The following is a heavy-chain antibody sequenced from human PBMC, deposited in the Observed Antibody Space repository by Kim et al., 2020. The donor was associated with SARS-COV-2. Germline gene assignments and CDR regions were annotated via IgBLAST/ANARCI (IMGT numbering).Heavy chain of an antibody. V-gene: IGHV3-11*01. CDR2: ISSSGSTI. D-gene: IGHD6-6*01. Sequence: GGSLRLSCAASGFTFSDYYMSWIRQAPGKGLEWVSYISSSGSTIYYADSVKGRFTISRDNAKNSLYLQMNSLRAEDTAVYYCARTTRQLVQGNYYYYYYIDVWGEGTPVTVSS. J-gene: IGHJ6*03. CDR1: GFTFSDYY. CDR3: ARTTRQLVQGNYYYYYYIDV.